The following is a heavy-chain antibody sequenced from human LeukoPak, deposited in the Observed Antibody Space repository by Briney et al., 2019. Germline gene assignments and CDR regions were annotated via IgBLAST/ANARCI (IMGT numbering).Heavy chain of an antibody. CDR2: ISGSGGST. V-gene: IGHV3-23*01. J-gene: IGHJ4*02. CDR3: AKDTEVGATTGHFDY. Sequence: PGRSLRLSCAASGFTFSSYAMSWVRQAPGKGLEWVSAISGSGGSTYYADSVKGRFTISRDNSKNTLYLQMNSLRAEDTAVYYCAKDTEVGATTGHFDYWGQGTLVTVSS. CDR1: GFTFSSYA. D-gene: IGHD1-26*01.